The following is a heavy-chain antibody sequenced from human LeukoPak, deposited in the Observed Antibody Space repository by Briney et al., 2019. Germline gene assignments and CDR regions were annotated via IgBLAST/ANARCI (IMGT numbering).Heavy chain of an antibody. CDR2: IFRDDTT. V-gene: IGHV3-53*01. CDR3: ARAAYDTGSYIVNHDY. J-gene: IGHJ4*02. D-gene: IGHD3-22*01. CDR1: GFNFRNYA. Sequence: PGGSLRLSCAASGFNFRNYAMHWVRQAPGKGLEWVSVIFRDDTTYYADSVKGRFTISRDNTKNTLYLQMGSLRAEDTAMYYCARAAYDTGSYIVNHDYWGQGTLVTVSS.